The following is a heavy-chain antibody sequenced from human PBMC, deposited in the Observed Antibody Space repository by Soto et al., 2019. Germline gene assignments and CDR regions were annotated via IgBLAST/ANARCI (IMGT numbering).Heavy chain of an antibody. D-gene: IGHD3-16*02. CDR3: AKADLWGSYRPLSGFDY. CDR2: ISWNSGSI. V-gene: IGHV3-9*01. J-gene: IGHJ4*02. Sequence: EVQLVESGGGLVQPGGSLRLSCAASGFTFDDYAMHWVRQAPGKGLEWVSGISWNSGSIGYADSVKGRFTSSRDNAKNSLYLQMNSLRAEDTALYYCAKADLWGSYRPLSGFDYWGQGTLVTVSS. CDR1: GFTFDDYA.